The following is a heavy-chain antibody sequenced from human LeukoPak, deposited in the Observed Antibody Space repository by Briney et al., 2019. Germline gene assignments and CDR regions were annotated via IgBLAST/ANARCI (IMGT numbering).Heavy chain of an antibody. CDR2: INPNSGGT. J-gene: IGHJ6*03. CDR1: GYTFTSYD. V-gene: IGHV1-2*02. D-gene: IGHD3-10*01. Sequence: GASVKVSCKASGYTFTSYDINWVRQATGQGLEWMGWINPNSGGTNYAQKFQGRVTMTRDTSISTAYMELSRLRSDDTAVYYCARGPDAMVRGVITVPYYYYMDVWGKGTTVTISS. CDR3: ARGPDAMVRGVITVPYYYYMDV.